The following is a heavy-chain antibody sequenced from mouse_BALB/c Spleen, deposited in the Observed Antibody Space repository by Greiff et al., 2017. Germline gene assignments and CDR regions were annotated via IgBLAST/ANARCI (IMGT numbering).Heavy chain of an antibody. CDR1: GFTFSSYG. CDR3: ARQTARATYIDY. J-gene: IGHJ2*01. V-gene: IGHV5-6*01. CDR2: ISSGGSYT. Sequence: EVQRVESGGDLVKPGGSLKLSCAASGFTFSSYGMSWVRQTPDKRLEWVATISSGGSYTYYPDSVKGRFTISRDNAKNTLYLQMSSLKSEDTAMYYCARQTARATYIDYWGQGTTLTVSS. D-gene: IGHD3-2*01.